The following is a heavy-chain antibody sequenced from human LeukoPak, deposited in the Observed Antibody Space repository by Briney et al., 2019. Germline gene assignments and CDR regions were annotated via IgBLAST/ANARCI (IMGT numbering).Heavy chain of an antibody. J-gene: IGHJ5*02. Sequence: SETLSLTCTVSGGSISRFYWSWIRQPPGKGLEWIGYIYYSGSTNYNPSLKSRVTISVDTSKNQFSLKLSSVTAADTAVYYCARTMTYYDFWSGSTKGWFDPWGQGTLVTVSS. CDR3: ARTMTYYDFWSGSTKGWFDP. CDR2: IYYSGST. V-gene: IGHV4-59*01. D-gene: IGHD3-3*01. CDR1: GGSISRFY.